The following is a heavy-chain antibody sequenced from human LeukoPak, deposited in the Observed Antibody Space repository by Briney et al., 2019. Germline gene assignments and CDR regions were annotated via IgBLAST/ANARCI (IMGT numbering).Heavy chain of an antibody. CDR1: GGSISSSRFY. Sequence: SETLSLTCIVSGGSISSSRFYWGWIRQPPGKGLEWIGTIYYSGSTYYNPSLKSRVTISADTSKNQFSLNLSSVTAADTGVYYCARHVSSDLRIVVVTSDWYFDRWGRGTLVTVSS. CDR2: IYYSGST. J-gene: IGHJ2*01. D-gene: IGHD2-21*02. V-gene: IGHV4-39*01. CDR3: ARHVSSDLRIVVVTSDWYFDR.